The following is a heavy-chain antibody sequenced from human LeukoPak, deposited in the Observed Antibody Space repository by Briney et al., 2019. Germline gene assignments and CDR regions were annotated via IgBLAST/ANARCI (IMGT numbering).Heavy chain of an antibody. CDR2: ISGSGGSN. D-gene: IGHD6-13*01. J-gene: IGHJ4*02. CDR3: AKEGDSSRWFAASDY. Sequence: GGSLSLSCAASGCSFSSYWLNWIRQAPGKGLEWVSAISGSGGSNYYADSVKGRFTISRDNSKNTLYLQMNSLRAEDTAVYYCAKEGDSSRWFAASDYWGQGTLVTVSS. V-gene: IGHV3-23*01. CDR1: GCSFSSYW.